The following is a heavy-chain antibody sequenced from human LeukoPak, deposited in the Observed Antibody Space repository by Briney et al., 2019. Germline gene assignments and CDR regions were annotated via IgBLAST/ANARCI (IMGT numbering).Heavy chain of an antibody. J-gene: IGHJ4*02. V-gene: IGHV3-74*01. D-gene: IGHD3-9*01. CDR1: GFTFSTYW. CDR2: INGDGTTT. Sequence: GGSLRLSCAASGFTFSTYWMHWVRQAPGKGLVWVSRINGDGTTTNYADSVKGRFTISRDNAKNTVYLQMNSLRAEDTAVYYCARGGYYNILTGFRGRILGFDYWGQGTLVTVSS. CDR3: ARGGYYNILTGFRGRILGFDY.